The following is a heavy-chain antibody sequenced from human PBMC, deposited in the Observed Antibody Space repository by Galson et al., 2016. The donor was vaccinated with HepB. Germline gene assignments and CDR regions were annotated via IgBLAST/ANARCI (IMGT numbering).Heavy chain of an antibody. Sequence: CAISGDSVSSNSATWNWIRQSPSRGLEWLGRTYYRPKWYNDYAVSVKSRITINPDTSKEQFSLQLNSVTPEDTAVYYCARGQFGNYYHAMDVWGQGTTVTVSS. CDR2: TYYRPKWYN. CDR1: GDSVSSNSAT. J-gene: IGHJ6*02. V-gene: IGHV6-1*01. D-gene: IGHD3-10*01. CDR3: ARGQFGNYYHAMDV.